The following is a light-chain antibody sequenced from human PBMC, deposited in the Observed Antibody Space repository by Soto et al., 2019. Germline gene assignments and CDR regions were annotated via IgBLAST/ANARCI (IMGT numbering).Light chain of an antibody. CDR3: CSSAGSYSYV. Sequence: QSVLTQPRSVSGSPGQSVTISCTGTSSDVGGYSYVSWYQQHPGKAPKLMIYDVSKRPSGVPDRFSGSQSGNTASLTISGLQAEDEAEYYCCSSAGSYSYVFGTGTKVTVL. V-gene: IGLV2-11*01. CDR1: SSDVGGYSY. CDR2: DVS. J-gene: IGLJ1*01.